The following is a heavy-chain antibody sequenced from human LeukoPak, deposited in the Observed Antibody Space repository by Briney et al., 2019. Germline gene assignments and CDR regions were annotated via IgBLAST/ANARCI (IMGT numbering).Heavy chain of an antibody. J-gene: IGHJ6*02. V-gene: IGHV1-46*01. D-gene: IGHD3-16*01. CDR1: GYTFTSYY. CDR3: AREGITDYGMDV. Sequence: ASVKVSCKASGYTFTSYYMHWVRQPPAQGLEWMGIINPSGGSTSYAQKFQGRVTMTRDTSTSTVYMELSSLRSEDTAVYYCAREGITDYGMDVWGQGTTVTVSS. CDR2: INPSGGST.